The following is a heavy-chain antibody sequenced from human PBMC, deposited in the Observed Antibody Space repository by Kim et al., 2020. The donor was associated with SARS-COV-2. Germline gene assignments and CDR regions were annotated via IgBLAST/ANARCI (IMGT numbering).Heavy chain of an antibody. V-gene: IGHV3-23*01. J-gene: IGHJ5*02. CDR3: AKGGGLLWFGESKQYNWFDP. CDR1: GFTFSSYA. D-gene: IGHD3-10*01. CDR2: ISGSGGST. Sequence: GGSLRLSCAASGFTFSSYAMSWVRQAPGKGLEWVSAISGSGGSTYYADSVKGRFTISRDNSKNTLYLQMNSLRAEDTAVYYCAKGGGLLWFGESKQYNWFDPWGQGTMVTVSS.